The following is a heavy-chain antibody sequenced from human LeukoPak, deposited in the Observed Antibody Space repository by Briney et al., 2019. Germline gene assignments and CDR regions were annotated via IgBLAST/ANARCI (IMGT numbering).Heavy chain of an antibody. Sequence: KPSETLSLTCAVSGYSISSGYYWGWIRQPPGKGLEWIGSIYHSGSTYYNPSLKSRVTISVDTSKNQFSQKLSSVTAADTAVYYCARHPTAATIDYWGQGTLVTVSS. CDR3: ARHPTAATIDY. D-gene: IGHD2-15*01. J-gene: IGHJ4*02. V-gene: IGHV4-38-2*01. CDR1: GYSISSGYY. CDR2: IYHSGST.